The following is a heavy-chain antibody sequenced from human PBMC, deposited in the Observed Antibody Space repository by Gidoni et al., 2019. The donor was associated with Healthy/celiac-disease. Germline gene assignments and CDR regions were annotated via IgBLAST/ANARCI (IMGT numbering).Heavy chain of an antibody. J-gene: IGHJ6*02. Sequence: EVQLVESGGGLVQPGGSLRLSCQASEFTLLSYEMNWVRQAPGKGLEWVSYISSSGSTIYYADSVKGRFTISRDNAKNSLYLQMNSLRAEDTAVYYCARDMCSGGSCYDMDVWGQGTTVTVSS. D-gene: IGHD2-15*01. CDR3: ARDMCSGGSCYDMDV. CDR1: EFTLLSYE. CDR2: ISSSGSTI. V-gene: IGHV3-48*03.